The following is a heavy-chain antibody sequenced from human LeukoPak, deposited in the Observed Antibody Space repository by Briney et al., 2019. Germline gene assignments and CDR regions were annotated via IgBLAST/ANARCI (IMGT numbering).Heavy chain of an antibody. D-gene: IGHD3-22*01. J-gene: IGHJ5*02. CDR1: GYTFTSYY. Sequence: ASVKVSCKASGYTFTSYYMHWVRQAPGQGLEWMGIINPSGGSTSYAQKFQGRVTMTRNTSISTAYMELSSLRSEDTAVYYCARGLDYYDSSGYYLYATFDPWGQGTLVTVSS. CDR3: ARGLDYYDSSGYYLYATFDP. CDR2: INPSGGST. V-gene: IGHV1-46*01.